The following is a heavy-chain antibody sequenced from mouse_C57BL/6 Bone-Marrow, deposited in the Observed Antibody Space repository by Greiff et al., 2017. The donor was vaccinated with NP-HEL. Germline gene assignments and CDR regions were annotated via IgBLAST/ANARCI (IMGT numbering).Heavy chain of an antibody. CDR3: TRGGGTTVVATNYFDY. Sequence: EVKVEESGEGLVKPGGSLKLSCAASGFTFSSYAMSWVRQTPEKRLEWVAYISSGGDYIYYADTVKGRFTISRDNARNTLYLQMSSLKSEDTAMYYCTRGGGTTVVATNYFDYWGQGTTLTVSS. D-gene: IGHD1-1*01. CDR2: ISSGGDYI. J-gene: IGHJ2*01. V-gene: IGHV5-9-1*02. CDR1: GFTFSSYA.